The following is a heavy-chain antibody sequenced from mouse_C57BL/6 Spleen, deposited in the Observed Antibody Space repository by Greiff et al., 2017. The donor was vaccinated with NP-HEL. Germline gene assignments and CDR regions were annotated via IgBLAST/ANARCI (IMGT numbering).Heavy chain of an antibody. Sequence: VPLQQSGAELVKPGASVKMSCKASGYTFTSSWITWVKQRPGQGLEWIGDIYPGSGSTNNNEKFKSKATLTVDTSSSTAYIQLISLTSEDSAVYYCAKRYGSGLYYSMDYWGQGTSVTVSS. D-gene: IGHD1-1*01. CDR3: AKRYGSGLYYSMDY. CDR1: GYTFTSSW. J-gene: IGHJ4*01. V-gene: IGHV1-55*01. CDR2: IYPGSGST.